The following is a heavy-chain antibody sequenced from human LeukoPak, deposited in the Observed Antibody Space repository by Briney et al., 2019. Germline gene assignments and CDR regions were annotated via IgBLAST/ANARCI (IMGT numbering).Heavy chain of an antibody. CDR2: ISSSGSYT. J-gene: IGHJ4*02. CDR1: GFTFSGNG. CDR3: ARVPTYCSGGSCCDY. V-gene: IGHV3-11*06. D-gene: IGHD2-15*01. Sequence: GGSLRLSCAASGFTFSGNGMSWIRQAPGKGLEWVSYISSSGSYTNYADSVKGRFTISRDNAKNSLYLQMNSLRAEDTAVYYCARVPTYCSGGSCCDYWGQGTLVTVSS.